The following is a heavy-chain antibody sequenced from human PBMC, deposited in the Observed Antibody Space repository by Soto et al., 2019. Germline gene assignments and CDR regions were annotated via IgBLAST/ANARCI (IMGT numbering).Heavy chain of an antibody. V-gene: IGHV4-34*01. D-gene: IGHD3-10*01. CDR3: ATSLWFGTQPEL. CDR2: ISRSGTT. Sequence: QVQLQQWGAGLLKPSETLSLTCAVYGGSFNDNYYTWFRQPPGKGLEWIGEISRSGTTKYIPSLKSRATISFDTSKNQVSLKVTSETAADTAVYYCATSLWFGTQPELWGQGALVTVSS. CDR1: GGSFNDNY. J-gene: IGHJ4*02.